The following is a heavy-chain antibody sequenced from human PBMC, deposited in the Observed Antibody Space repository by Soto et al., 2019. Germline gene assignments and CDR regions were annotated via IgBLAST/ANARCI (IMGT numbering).Heavy chain of an antibody. CDR1: GFTFSSYA. Sequence: GSLRLSCAASGFTFSSYAISWVRQAPWKGLEWVSAISGSGGSTYYADSVKGRFTISRDNSKNTLYLQMNSLRAEDTAVYYYAKEDYGDFIPPVGSDYWGQGTLVTVSS. D-gene: IGHD4-17*01. CDR2: ISGSGGST. V-gene: IGHV3-23*01. CDR3: AKEDYGDFIPPVGSDY. J-gene: IGHJ4*02.